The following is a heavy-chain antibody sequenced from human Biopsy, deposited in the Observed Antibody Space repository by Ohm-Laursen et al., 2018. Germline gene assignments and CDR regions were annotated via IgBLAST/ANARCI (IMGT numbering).Heavy chain of an antibody. CDR2: IYNTETT. Sequence: SETLSLTCTVSGGSISISTTYYWAWLRQPPGKGLEWIGSIYNTETTFYNPSLKSRVTISVDTSTNQFSLKVSSVTAADTALYFCARHPTGFWFDPWGHGTLVTVSS. CDR1: GGSISISTTYY. J-gene: IGHJ5*02. V-gene: IGHV4-39*01. CDR3: ARHPTGFWFDP.